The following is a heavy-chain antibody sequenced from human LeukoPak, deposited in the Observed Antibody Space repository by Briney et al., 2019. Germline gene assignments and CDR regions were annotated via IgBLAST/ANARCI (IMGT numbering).Heavy chain of an antibody. D-gene: IGHD4-23*01. J-gene: IGHJ6*02. CDR3: ARRAMVVTRIENYYQGMDV. CDR1: GSTFSSHG. V-gene: IGHV1-69*13. Sequence: SVKVSCKASGSTFSSHGITWVRQAPGQGLEWMGGIIPIFGTTNYAQKFQGRVTITADESTSTAYMELSSLRSEDTAVYYCARRAMVVTRIENYYQGMDVWGQGTSVTVSS. CDR2: IIPIFGTT.